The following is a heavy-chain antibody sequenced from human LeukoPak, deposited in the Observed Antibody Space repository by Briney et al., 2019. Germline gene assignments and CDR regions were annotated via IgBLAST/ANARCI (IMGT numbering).Heavy chain of an antibody. Sequence: GGSLRLSCAASGFTFDDYGMSWVRHAPGKGLELVSGINWNGGSTGYADSVKVRFTISRDNAKNSLYLQMNSLRAEDTALYYCARASGSYYAAFDYWGQGTLVTVSS. CDR2: INWNGGST. CDR3: ARASGSYYAAFDY. V-gene: IGHV3-20*04. J-gene: IGHJ4*02. D-gene: IGHD1-26*01. CDR1: GFTFDDYG.